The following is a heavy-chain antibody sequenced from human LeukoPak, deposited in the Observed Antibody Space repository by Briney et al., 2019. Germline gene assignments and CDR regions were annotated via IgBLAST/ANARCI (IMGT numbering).Heavy chain of an antibody. CDR1: GFTVSSNY. D-gene: IGHD3-10*01. CDR2: IYSGGST. Sequence: GGSLRLSRAASGFTVSSNYMSWVRQAPGKGLEWVSVIYSGGSTYYADSVKGRFTISRDNSKNTLYFQMNSLRAGDTAVYYCARASLGTMVRGVIRYYYMDVWGKGTAVTISS. CDR3: ARASLGTMVRGVIRYYYMDV. J-gene: IGHJ6*03. V-gene: IGHV3-53*01.